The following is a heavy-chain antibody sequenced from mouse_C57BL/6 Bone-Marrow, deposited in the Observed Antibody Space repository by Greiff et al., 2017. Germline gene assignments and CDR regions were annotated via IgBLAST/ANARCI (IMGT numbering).Heavy chain of an antibody. CDR3: ASRLWYFDV. Sequence: VLLVESGPGLVAPSQSLSITCTVSGFSLTSYGVDWVRQSPGQGLEWLGVIWGVGGTNYNSALEARLSISKDNSNSKVFLKMNSLQTDDTAVYYCASRLWYFDVWGTGTTVTVSS. CDR2: IWGVGGT. D-gene: IGHD3-2*02. V-gene: IGHV2-6*01. CDR1: GFSLTSYG. J-gene: IGHJ1*03.